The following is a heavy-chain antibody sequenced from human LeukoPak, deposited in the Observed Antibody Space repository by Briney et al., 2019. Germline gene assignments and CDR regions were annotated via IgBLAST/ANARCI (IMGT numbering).Heavy chain of an antibody. D-gene: IGHD3-3*02. CDR3: AADSLPALT. Sequence: SVKVSCKASGFTFTNSALQWVRQARGQRLEWIGWIFVGIGNTDYAQKFHERDTITRDMSTSTAYLELSSLPSEDTAVYSCAADSLPALTWGPGALVTVSS. CDR1: GFTFTNSA. J-gene: IGHJ4*02. V-gene: IGHV1-58*01. CDR2: IFVGIGNT.